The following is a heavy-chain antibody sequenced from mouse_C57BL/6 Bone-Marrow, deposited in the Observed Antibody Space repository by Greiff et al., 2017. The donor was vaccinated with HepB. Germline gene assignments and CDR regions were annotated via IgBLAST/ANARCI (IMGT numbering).Heavy chain of an antibody. CDR1: GYTFTSYG. V-gene: IGHV1-81*01. J-gene: IGHJ4*01. CDR3: AEKDYDS. Sequence: QVQLKESGAELARPGASVKLSCKASGYTFTSYGLSWVKQRTGQGLEWIGEIYPRSGNTYYNEKFKGKATLTADKASSTAYMELRSLTSEDSAVSFCAEKDYDSWGQGTSVTVSS. D-gene: IGHD2-4*01. CDR2: IYPRSGNT.